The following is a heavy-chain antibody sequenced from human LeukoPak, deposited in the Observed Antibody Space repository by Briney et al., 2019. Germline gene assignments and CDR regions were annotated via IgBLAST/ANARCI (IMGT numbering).Heavy chain of an antibody. V-gene: IGHV1-24*01. Sequence: ASVKVSCKVSGYTLTELSMHWVRQAPGKGLEWMGGFDPEDGETIYAQKFQGRVTMTTDTSTNTAYMELRSLRSDDTAVYYCARAYCSSASCPTVRYWYFDLWGRGTLVTVSS. CDR1: GYTLTELS. J-gene: IGHJ2*01. CDR2: FDPEDGET. D-gene: IGHD2-2*01. CDR3: ARAYCSSASCPTVRYWYFDL.